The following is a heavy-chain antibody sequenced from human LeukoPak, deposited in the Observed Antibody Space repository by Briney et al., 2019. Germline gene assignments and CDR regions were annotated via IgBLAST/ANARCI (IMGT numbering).Heavy chain of an antibody. CDR2: ISKDGSMK. CDR1: GFSFSNYA. J-gene: IGHJ3*01. V-gene: IGHV3-30*04. Sequence: GGSLRLSCAASGFSFSNYAMDWVRQAPGKGLEWVAVISKDGSMKYYSDSVKGRFTVSRDNSIHTLYLEMNSLKTGDTAVYYCAGESFDFWSQGTMVTVSS. CDR3: AGESFDF.